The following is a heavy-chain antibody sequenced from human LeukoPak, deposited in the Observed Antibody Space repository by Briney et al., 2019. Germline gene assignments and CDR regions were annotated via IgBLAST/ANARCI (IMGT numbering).Heavy chain of an antibody. D-gene: IGHD4-17*01. CDR1: GFTLSGYA. CDR2: ISGSGSNT. Sequence: PGGSLRLSCAGSGFTLSGYAMNWVRQAPGKGLEWVSAISGSGSNTYYADSVKGRFTISRDNSKNTLYLLINSLRADDTAVYYCARGNGDYAIHPDYWGQGTLVTVSS. J-gene: IGHJ4*02. V-gene: IGHV3-23*01. CDR3: ARGNGDYAIHPDY.